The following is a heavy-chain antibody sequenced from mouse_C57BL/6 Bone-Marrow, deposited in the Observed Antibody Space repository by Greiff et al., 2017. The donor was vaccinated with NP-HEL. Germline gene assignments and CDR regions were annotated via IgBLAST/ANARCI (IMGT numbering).Heavy chain of an antibody. J-gene: IGHJ1*03. CDR2: ISNGGGST. D-gene: IGHD2-2*01. V-gene: IGHV5-12*01. CDR1: GFTFSDYY. CDR3: ARHGWLRRDWYFDV. Sequence: EVQLVESGGGLVQPGGSLKLSCAASGFTFSDYYMYWVRQTPEKRLEWVAYISNGGGSTYYPDTVKGRFTISRDNAKNTLYLQMSRRKSEDTAMYYCARHGWLRRDWYFDVWGTGTTVTVSS.